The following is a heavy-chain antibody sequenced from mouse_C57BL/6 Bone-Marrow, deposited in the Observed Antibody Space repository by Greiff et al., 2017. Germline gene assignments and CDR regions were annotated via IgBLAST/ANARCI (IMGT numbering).Heavy chain of an antibody. CDR1: GFNIKDDY. CDR2: IDTENGDT. V-gene: IGHV14-4*01. D-gene: IGHD1-1*01. Sequence: EVQLQQSGAELVRPGASVKLSCTASGFNIKDDYMPWVRQRPEQGLEWIGWIDTENGDTDYASTFPGQATISGDNSTNTAYLAISSLTSEDTAFYDCTTYESQFIGTVVVPLDYWGQGTSVTVAS. J-gene: IGHJ4*01. CDR3: TTYESQFIGTVVVPLDY.